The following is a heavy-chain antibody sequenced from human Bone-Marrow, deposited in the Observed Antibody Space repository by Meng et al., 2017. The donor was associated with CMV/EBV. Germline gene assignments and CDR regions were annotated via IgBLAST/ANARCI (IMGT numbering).Heavy chain of an antibody. CDR3: ARLESLRSVRDRGFDP. D-gene: IGHD1-14*01. Sequence: SETLSLTCNVSGVSMNYLYWTWIRQPPGKGLEWIGYIYYLGSTNYNPSLKSRVTISIDTSKNQFSLRLTSVTAADTAVYYCARLESLRSVRDRGFDPWGQGTLVTVS. J-gene: IGHJ5*02. CDR1: GVSMNYLY. CDR2: IYYLGST. V-gene: IGHV4-59*01.